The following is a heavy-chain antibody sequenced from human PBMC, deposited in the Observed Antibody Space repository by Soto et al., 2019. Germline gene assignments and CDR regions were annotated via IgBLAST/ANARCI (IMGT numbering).Heavy chain of an antibody. V-gene: IGHV3-33*01. CDR1: IIPVKLSG. D-gene: IGHD2-2*01. J-gene: IGHJ6*02. Sequence: GGSIRICSAACIIPVKLSGMDGVLPEAGQGPEWVEVIWYDGSNKYYADSVKGRFTISRDNSKNTLYLQMNSLRAEDTAVYYCARDAREYQLLGFYYGMDVWGQGTTVTVSS. CDR2: IWYDGSNK. CDR3: ARDAREYQLLGFYYGMDV.